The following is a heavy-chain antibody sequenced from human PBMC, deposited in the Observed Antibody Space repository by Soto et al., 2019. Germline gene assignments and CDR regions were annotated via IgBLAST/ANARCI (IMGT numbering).Heavy chain of an antibody. Sequence: SVKVSCKTSGGTLSTYAIYWVRQAPGQGLEWVGAIIPLFGTADYAQKFQGRVTITADESTSTAYMELSSLRSEDTAVYYCARPKGSYSSGYYYFDYWGQGTLVTVSS. V-gene: IGHV1-69*13. CDR1: GGTLSTYA. J-gene: IGHJ4*02. D-gene: IGHD6-19*01. CDR2: IIPLFGTA. CDR3: ARPKGSYSSGYYYFDY.